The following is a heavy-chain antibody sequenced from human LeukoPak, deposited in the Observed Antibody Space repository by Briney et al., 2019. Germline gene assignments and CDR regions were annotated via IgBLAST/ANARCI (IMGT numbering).Heavy chain of an antibody. J-gene: IGHJ4*02. CDR2: ISSGGKSI. CDR1: GFNFSTYS. Sequence: GGSLRLSCGASGFNFSTYSMNWVRQAPGKGLEWVSYISSGGKSIAYADSVKGRFTISRDNSKNTLYLQMNSLRAEDTAVYYCARERPSIAALDYWGQGTLVTVSS. D-gene: IGHD6-6*01. CDR3: ARERPSIAALDY. V-gene: IGHV3-48*01.